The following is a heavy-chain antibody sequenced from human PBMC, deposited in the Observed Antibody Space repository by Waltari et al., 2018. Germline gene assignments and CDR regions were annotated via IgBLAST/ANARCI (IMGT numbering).Heavy chain of an antibody. J-gene: IGHJ4*02. CDR3: ARVGDGSTGY. CDR2: IYYSGST. V-gene: IGHV4-59*01. Sequence: QVQLQESGPGLVKPSETLSLTCTVSGGSLSGYYWSWIRQPPGKGLEWIGYIYYSGSTNYNPSLKSRVTISVDTSKKQFSLKLSSVTAADTAVYYCARVGDGSTGYWGQGTLVTVSS. CDR1: GGSLSGYY. D-gene: IGHD1-26*01.